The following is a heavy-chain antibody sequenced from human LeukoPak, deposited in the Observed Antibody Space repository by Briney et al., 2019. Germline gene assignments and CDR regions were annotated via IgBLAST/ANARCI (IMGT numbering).Heavy chain of an antibody. J-gene: IGHJ6*03. Sequence: PSETLSLTCAVYGGSFSGYYWSWIRQPPGKGLEWIGSIYYSGNTYYKSSLKSRVTIAVDTSKNQFSLKLSSVTAADTAVYYCARRPTVTTRGLYYYYMDVWGKGTTVTVSS. D-gene: IGHD4-11*01. V-gene: IGHV4-34*01. CDR1: GGSFSGYY. CDR2: IYYSGNT. CDR3: ARRPTVTTRGLYYYYMDV.